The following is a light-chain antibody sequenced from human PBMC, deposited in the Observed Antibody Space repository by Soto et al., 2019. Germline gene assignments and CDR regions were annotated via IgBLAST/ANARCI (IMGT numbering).Light chain of an antibody. CDR2: PAS. CDR3: QHLRTYPFS. V-gene: IGKV1-9*01. CDR1: QDISTS. J-gene: IGKJ2*03. Sequence: DIQLTQSPSFLSASVGDRVTVSCRASQDISTSLAWFQQKAGKVPQLLVYPASTLQDGVPSRFSGSGSGTYFPLTINNLQAEDFATYYFQHLRTYPFSFGQGTKLDIK.